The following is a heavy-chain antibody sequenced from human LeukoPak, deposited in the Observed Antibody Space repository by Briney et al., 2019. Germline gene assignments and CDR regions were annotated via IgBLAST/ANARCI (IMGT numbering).Heavy chain of an antibody. CDR2: ISGSGDST. J-gene: IGHJ6*02. Sequence: GGSLRLSCAASGFTFSSYVMSWVRQAPGKGPEWVSGISGSGDSTYYADFVKGRFTISRDNSKNALYLQMNSLRAEDTAVYYCAKDKRMDVWGLGTTVTVSS. CDR1: GFTFSSYV. V-gene: IGHV3-23*01. CDR3: AKDKRMDV.